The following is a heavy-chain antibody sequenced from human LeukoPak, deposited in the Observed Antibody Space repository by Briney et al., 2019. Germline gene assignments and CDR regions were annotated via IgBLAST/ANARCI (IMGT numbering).Heavy chain of an antibody. J-gene: IGHJ5*02. D-gene: IGHD3-22*01. Sequence: GGSLTLSWAAPGFTVSSDGRDWVRQAPCKRLEGVAVIRNDGSNKYYADSVKGRFTISRDNSKNTLYLQMNSLRAEDTAVYYCAKDHGTYYYDSSGPWGQGTLVTVSS. CDR2: IRNDGSNK. CDR1: GFTVSSDG. CDR3: AKDHGTYYYDSSGP. V-gene: IGHV3-30*02.